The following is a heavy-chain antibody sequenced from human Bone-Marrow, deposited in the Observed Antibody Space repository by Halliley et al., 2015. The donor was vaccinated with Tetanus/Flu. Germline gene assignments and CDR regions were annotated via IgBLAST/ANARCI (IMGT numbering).Heavy chain of an antibody. CDR3: VRLSSFGHLEY. CDR1: GYTFSSYW. CDR2: IDPVDSYT. J-gene: IGHJ4*02. Sequence: QLVQSGAEMRKPGESLKISCKGSGYTFSSYWLGWVRQMPGKGLEWMGRIDPVDSYTNYSPSLEGHVTISVDKSIRAAYLQWNSLKVSDTAMYYCVRLSSFGHLEYWGPGTLVTVSS. D-gene: IGHD3-3*01. V-gene: IGHV5-10-1*01.